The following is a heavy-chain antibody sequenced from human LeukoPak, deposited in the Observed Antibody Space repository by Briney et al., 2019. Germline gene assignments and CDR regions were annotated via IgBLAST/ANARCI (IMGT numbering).Heavy chain of an antibody. V-gene: IGHV3-48*02. D-gene: IGHD3-10*01. CDR2: ISSSSSTI. CDR3: ARVRALWFGELYYYYYGMDV. J-gene: IGHJ6*02. Sequence: GGSLRLSCAASGFTFSSYSMNWVRQAPGKGLEWVSYISSSSSTIYYADSVKGRFTISRDNAKNSLYLQMNSLRDEDTAVYYCARVRALWFGELYYYYYGMDVWGQGTTVTVSS. CDR1: GFTFSSYS.